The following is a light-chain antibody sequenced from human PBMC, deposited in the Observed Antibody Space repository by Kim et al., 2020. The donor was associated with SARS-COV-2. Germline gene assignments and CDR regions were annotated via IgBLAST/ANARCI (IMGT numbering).Light chain of an antibody. V-gene: IGKV3-11*01. CDR3: QQRSNWPPFT. Sequence: SPGERATLSCRASQSIGKFLAWFQQKPGQAPRLLIYDASNRATGIPARFSGSGSGTDFTLTISSLEPEDFAVYYCQQRSNWPPFTFGGGTKVDIK. CDR2: DAS. CDR1: QSIGKF. J-gene: IGKJ4*01.